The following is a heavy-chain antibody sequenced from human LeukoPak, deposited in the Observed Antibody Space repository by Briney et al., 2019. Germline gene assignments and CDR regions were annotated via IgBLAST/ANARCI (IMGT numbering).Heavy chain of an antibody. D-gene: IGHD3-10*01. J-gene: IGHJ4*02. Sequence: SETLSLTCAVYGGSFSGYYWNWIRQPPGKGLEWIGSIYYSGTTSYNPSLKSRVTISVDTSKNHFSLYLSSVTAADTAVYYCARDIRLEFKGFGESDYWGQGTLVTVSS. CDR1: GGSFSGYY. CDR3: ARDIRLEFKGFGESDY. CDR2: IYYSGTT. V-gene: IGHV4-34*01.